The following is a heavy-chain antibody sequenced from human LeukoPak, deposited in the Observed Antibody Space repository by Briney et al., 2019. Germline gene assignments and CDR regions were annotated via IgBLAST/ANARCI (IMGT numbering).Heavy chain of an antibody. D-gene: IGHD4-23*01. V-gene: IGHV3-21*01. Sequence: PGGSLRLSCAASGFTFSTNSMNWVRQAPGKGLEWVSSIGISSSHTFYADSVKGRSTISRDNAENSVYLQMNSLRAEDTAVYYCAKDGNYGGNGPLDYWGQGTLVTVSS. CDR3: AKDGNYGGNGPLDY. J-gene: IGHJ4*02. CDR1: GFTFSTNS. CDR2: IGISSSHT.